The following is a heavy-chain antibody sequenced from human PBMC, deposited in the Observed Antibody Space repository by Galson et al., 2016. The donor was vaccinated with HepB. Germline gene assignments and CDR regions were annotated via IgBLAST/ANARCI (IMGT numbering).Heavy chain of an antibody. J-gene: IGHJ3*02. Sequence: SETLSLTCSVSVGSIGSISSRIFSWGWIRQSPRKGLEWIGSIYSSGSTYYSPSLRSRLTMSVDTSKNQFSLNLSSVTAADTAVYYCARPSPRDGYDAFNIWGQGTMVIVSS. D-gene: IGHD5-24*01. CDR1: VGSIGSISSRIFS. V-gene: IGHV4-39*01. CDR3: ARPSPRDGYDAFNI. CDR2: IYSSGST.